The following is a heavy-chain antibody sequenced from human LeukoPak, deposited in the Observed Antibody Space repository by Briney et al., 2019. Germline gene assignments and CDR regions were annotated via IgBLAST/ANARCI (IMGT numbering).Heavy chain of an antibody. CDR2: ISSSGSTI. D-gene: IGHD3-10*01. CDR3: ASHYHYFDY. Sequence: GGSLRLSCAASGFTFSSYAMSWVRQAPGKGLEWVSYISSSGSTIYYADSVKGRFTISRDNAKNSLYLQMNSLRAEDTAVYYCASHYHYFDYWGQGTLVTVSS. V-gene: IGHV3-48*03. J-gene: IGHJ4*02. CDR1: GFTFSSYA.